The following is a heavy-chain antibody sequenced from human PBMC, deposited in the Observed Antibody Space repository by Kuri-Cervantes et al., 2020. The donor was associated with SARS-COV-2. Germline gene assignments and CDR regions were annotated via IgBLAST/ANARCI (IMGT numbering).Heavy chain of an antibody. J-gene: IGHJ6*03. Sequence: GESLKISCAASGFTFSSYWMSWVRQAPGKGLEWVANIKQDGSEKYYVDSVKGRFTISRDNAKNSLYLQMNSLRAEDTAVYYCARVVVPAANRDYYYMDVWGKGTTVTVSS. D-gene: IGHD2-2*01. V-gene: IGHV3-7*05. CDR2: IKQDGSEK. CDR1: GFTFSSYW. CDR3: ARVVVPAANRDYYYMDV.